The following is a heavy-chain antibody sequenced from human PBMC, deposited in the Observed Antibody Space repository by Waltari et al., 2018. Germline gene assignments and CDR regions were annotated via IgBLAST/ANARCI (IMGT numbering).Heavy chain of an antibody. CDR1: GFTLSSDN. V-gene: IGHV3-21*01. Sequence: EEQLVESGGGLAKPGGSLRLSCAASGFTLSSDNMIWVRQTPGKGLAWVSSIGSSSNLIYNADSVKGRFTISRDNARNSLFLQMNSLRAEDTAVYYCARDRIFGVLKQHWFSDLWGRGTLVTVSS. CDR2: IGSSSNLI. CDR3: ARDRIFGVLKQHWFSDL. D-gene: IGHD3-3*02. J-gene: IGHJ2*01.